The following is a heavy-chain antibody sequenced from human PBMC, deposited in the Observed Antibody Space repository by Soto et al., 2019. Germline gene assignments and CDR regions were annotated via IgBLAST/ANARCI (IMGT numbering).Heavy chain of an antibody. J-gene: IGHJ4*02. CDR3: ARDIMDSSGWYTPAN. CDR2: IWYDGTNK. D-gene: IGHD6-19*01. CDR1: GFSFSSYG. V-gene: IGHV3-33*01. Sequence: QVQLVESGGGVVQPGRSLRLSCAASGFSFSSYGMHWVRQAPGKGLEWVGVIWYDGTNKYYADSVKGRLSISRDNSENTLYLQMNNLRVEDTAVYYCARDIMDSSGWYTPANWGQGTMVTVSS.